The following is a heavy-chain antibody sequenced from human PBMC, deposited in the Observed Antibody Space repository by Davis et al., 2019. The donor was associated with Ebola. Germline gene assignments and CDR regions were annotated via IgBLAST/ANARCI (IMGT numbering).Heavy chain of an antibody. D-gene: IGHD1-1*01. CDR1: GFTVSDNY. CDR3: AKDGGVTGTTAIKD. V-gene: IGHV3-66*02. Sequence: GESLKISCAASGFTVSDNYMGWVREAPGKGLEWVSLIHKDGRTYYGDSVKGRFTISRDNSKNTLYLQMDYLEADDTAVYYCAKDGGVTGTTAIKDWGQGTLVTVSS. J-gene: IGHJ4*02. CDR2: IHKDGRT.